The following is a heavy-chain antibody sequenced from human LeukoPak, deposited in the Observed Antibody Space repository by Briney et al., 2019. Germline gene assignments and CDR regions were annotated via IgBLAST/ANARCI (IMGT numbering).Heavy chain of an antibody. Sequence: SETLSLTCTVSGGSISSYYWSWIRQPPGKGLEWIGYIYYSGSTNYNPSLKGRVTISVDTSKNQFSLKLSSVTAADTAVYYCARGGLGDYYFDYWGQGTLVTVSS. CDR1: GGSISSYY. CDR3: ARGGLGDYYFDY. V-gene: IGHV4-59*01. J-gene: IGHJ4*02. CDR2: IYYSGST. D-gene: IGHD4-17*01.